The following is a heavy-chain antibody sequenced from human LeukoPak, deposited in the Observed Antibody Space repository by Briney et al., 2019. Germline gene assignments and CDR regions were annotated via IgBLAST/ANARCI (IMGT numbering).Heavy chain of an antibody. Sequence: SETLSLTCTLSHGSITSQYWTWVRQTPGKGLEWIGYIYDSGTTKYNPSLKSRVTMSIDMSKNQFSLSLSSVTAADTAVYYCARDGLYDSSGYYMDSWGQGTLVIVSS. D-gene: IGHD3-22*01. CDR3: ARDGLYDSSGYYMDS. J-gene: IGHJ4*02. V-gene: IGHV4-59*11. CDR2: IYDSGTT. CDR1: HGSITSQY.